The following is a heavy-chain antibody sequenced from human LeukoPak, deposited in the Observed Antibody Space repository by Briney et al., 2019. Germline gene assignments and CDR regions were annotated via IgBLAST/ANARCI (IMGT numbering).Heavy chain of an antibody. CDR3: ARGAFDIVVVPAAMGFDP. D-gene: IGHD2-2*01. CDR2: INHSGST. J-gene: IGHJ5*02. Sequence: SETLSLTCAVYGGSFSGYYWSWIRQPPGKGLEWIGEINHSGSTNYNPSLKSRVTISVDTSKNQFSLKLSSVTAADTAVYYCARGAFDIVVVPAAMGFDPWGQGTLVTVSS. V-gene: IGHV4-34*01. CDR1: GGSFSGYY.